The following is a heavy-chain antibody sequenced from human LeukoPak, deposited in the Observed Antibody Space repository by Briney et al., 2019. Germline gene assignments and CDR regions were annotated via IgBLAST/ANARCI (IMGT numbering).Heavy chain of an antibody. D-gene: IGHD3-3*01. CDR1: GFTFSSYW. V-gene: IGHV3-74*01. J-gene: IGHJ4*02. Sequence: GGSLRLSCAATGFTFSSYWMHWVRQAPGKGLGRVSRINSDGSSTSYADSVKGRFTISRDNAKNTLYLQMNSLRAEDTAVYYCARVWAYDFWSGYDYWGQGTLVTVSS. CDR2: INSDGSST. CDR3: ARVWAYDFWSGYDY.